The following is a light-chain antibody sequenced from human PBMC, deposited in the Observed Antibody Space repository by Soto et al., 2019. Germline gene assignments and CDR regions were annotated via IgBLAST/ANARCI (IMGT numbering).Light chain of an antibody. Sequence: DIQLTQSPSCLSASVGDRGTITCRASQAISNYLGWYQQKRGKVPQLLIYFASTLQSVVPSRFSGSGSGTDFTLTISILQPEDVATYYCQKYNSAPFSFGPGTKVDLK. CDR3: QKYNSAPFS. V-gene: IGKV1-27*01. CDR2: FAS. J-gene: IGKJ3*01. CDR1: QAISNY.